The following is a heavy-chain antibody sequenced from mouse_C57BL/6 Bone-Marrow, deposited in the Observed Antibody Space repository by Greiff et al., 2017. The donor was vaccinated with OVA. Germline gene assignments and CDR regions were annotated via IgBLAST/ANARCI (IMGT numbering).Heavy chain of an antibody. CDR2: IRLKSDNYAT. CDR1: GFTFSNYW. V-gene: IGHV6-3*01. J-gene: IGHJ4*01. Sequence: EVKLEESGGGLVQPGGSMKLSCVASGFTFSNYWMNWVRQSPEKGLEWVAQIRLKSDNYATHYAESVKGRFTISRDDSKSSVYLQMNNLRAEDTGIYYCTGGRSSYGDYYAMDYWGQGTSVTVSS. CDR3: TGGRSSYGDYYAMDY. D-gene: IGHD1-1*01.